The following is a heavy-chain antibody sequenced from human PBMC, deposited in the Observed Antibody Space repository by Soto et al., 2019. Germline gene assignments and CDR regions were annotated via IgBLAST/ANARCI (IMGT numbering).Heavy chain of an antibody. Sequence: SETLSLTCTVSGGSISSGGYYWSWIRQHPGKGLEWIGYIYYSGSTYYNPSLKSRVTISVDTSKNQFSLKLSSVTAADTAVYYCARDESYYDSSGSTTTWGQGTLVTVSS. J-gene: IGHJ5*02. D-gene: IGHD3-22*01. V-gene: IGHV4-31*03. CDR2: IYYSGST. CDR3: ARDESYYDSSGSTTT. CDR1: GGSISSGGYY.